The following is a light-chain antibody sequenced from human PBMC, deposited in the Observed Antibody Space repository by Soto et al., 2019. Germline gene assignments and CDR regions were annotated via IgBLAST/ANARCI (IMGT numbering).Light chain of an antibody. Sequence: QSVLTQPPSASGTPGQRVTISCSGSSSNIGSNYVYWYHQLPGTAPKVLMYRNDQRPSGVPDRFSGSKSGTSASLAISGLRSEDEADYYCAAWDDSLSGVVFGGGTQLTVL. CDR3: AAWDDSLSGVV. V-gene: IGLV1-47*01. CDR2: RND. J-gene: IGLJ2*01. CDR1: SSNIGSNY.